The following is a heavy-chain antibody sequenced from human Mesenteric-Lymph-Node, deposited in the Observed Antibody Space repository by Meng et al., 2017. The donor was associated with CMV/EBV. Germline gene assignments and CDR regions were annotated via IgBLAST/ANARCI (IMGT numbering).Heavy chain of an antibody. Sequence: GGSLRLSCAASGFTFSSYWMHWVRQAPGKGLEWVSNVVGTGGATYYADSVKGRFTISRDNSKNILYLQMNSLRAEDTAVYYCAKRYDAGSYYKGGPYDYWGQGTLVTVSS. J-gene: IGHJ4*02. V-gene: IGHV3-23*01. CDR1: GFTFSSYW. CDR2: VVGTGGAT. D-gene: IGHD3-10*01. CDR3: AKRYDAGSYYKGGPYDY.